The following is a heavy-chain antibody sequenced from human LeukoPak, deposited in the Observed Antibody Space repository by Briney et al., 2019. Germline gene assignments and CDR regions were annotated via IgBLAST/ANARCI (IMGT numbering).Heavy chain of an antibody. CDR1: GFIFSSYA. J-gene: IGHJ3*02. V-gene: IGHV3-30*03. CDR3: TTFDM. CDR2: ISWDGSSK. Sequence: GGSLRLSCAASGFIFSSYAMSWGRQAPGKGLEWVAVISWDGSSKNYVDSVKGRFTISRDNSKNTLCLQMSYLRVDDTALYYCTTFDMWGQGTMVTVSS.